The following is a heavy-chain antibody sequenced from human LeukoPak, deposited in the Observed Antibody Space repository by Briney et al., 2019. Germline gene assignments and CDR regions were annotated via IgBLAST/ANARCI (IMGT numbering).Heavy chain of an antibody. CDR3: ARDPVLLRFDY. CDR1: GFTFSSYE. J-gene: IGHJ4*02. Sequence: PGRSLRLSCAASGFTFSSYEMNWVRQAPGEGLGWVSYISSSGSTIYYAGSVKGRFTISRDTAKNSLYLQMNSLRAEATAVYYCARDPVLLRFDYWGQGTLVTVSS. CDR2: ISSSGSTI. D-gene: IGHD2-21*02. V-gene: IGHV3-48*03.